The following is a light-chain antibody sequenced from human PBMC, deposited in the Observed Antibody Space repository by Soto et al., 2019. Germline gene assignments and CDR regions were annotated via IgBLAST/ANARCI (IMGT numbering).Light chain of an antibody. CDR3: QHYGGSPPNT. Sequence: EIVLTQSPVSLSLSPGERATLSCRVSQSVSSNYLAWYQQKAGQAPRLLIYGASSRATGIPDRFSGSRSGTDFTLTISRLEPEDFAVYYCQHYGGSPPNTFGQGTKLEIK. V-gene: IGKV3-20*01. CDR2: GAS. CDR1: QSVSSNY. J-gene: IGKJ2*01.